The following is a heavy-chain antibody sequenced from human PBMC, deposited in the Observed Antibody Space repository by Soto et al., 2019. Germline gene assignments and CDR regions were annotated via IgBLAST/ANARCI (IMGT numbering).Heavy chain of an antibody. CDR2: INPNSGGT. CDR1: GYTFTGYY. V-gene: IGHV1-2*02. Sequence: GASVKVSCKASGYTFTGYYMHWVRQAPGQGLEWMGWINPNSGGTNYAQRFQGRVTMTRDTSISTAYMELSRLRSDDTAVYYCARDPSQTYYDILTGKFYFDYWGHGTLVTVSS. CDR3: ARDPSQTYYDILTGKFYFDY. D-gene: IGHD3-9*01. J-gene: IGHJ4*01.